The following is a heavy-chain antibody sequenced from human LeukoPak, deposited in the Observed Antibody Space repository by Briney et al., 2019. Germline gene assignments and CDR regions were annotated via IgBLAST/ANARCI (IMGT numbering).Heavy chain of an antibody. Sequence: KPGGSLRLSCAASGFTFSSYWMSWVRQAPGKGLEWVANIKQDGSEKYYVDSVKGRFTISRDNAKNSLYLQMNSLRAEDTAVYYCARDLTDILTGGNWFDPWGQGTLVTVSS. D-gene: IGHD3-9*01. CDR2: IKQDGSEK. V-gene: IGHV3-7*01. CDR1: GFTFSSYW. CDR3: ARDLTDILTGGNWFDP. J-gene: IGHJ5*02.